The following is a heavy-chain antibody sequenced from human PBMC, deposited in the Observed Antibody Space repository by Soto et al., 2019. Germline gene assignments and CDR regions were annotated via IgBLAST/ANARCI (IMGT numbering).Heavy chain of an antibody. V-gene: IGHV4-59*01. D-gene: IGHD6-13*01. CDR1: GGSISSYY. CDR3: AQTPSWYASAGWFDP. J-gene: IGHJ5*02. Sequence: SETLSLTCTVSGGSISSYYWSWIRQPPGKGLEWIGYIYYSGSTNYNPSLKSRVTISVDTSKNQFSLKLSSVTAADTAVYYCAQTPSWYASAGWFDPWGQGTLVTVSS. CDR2: IYYSGST.